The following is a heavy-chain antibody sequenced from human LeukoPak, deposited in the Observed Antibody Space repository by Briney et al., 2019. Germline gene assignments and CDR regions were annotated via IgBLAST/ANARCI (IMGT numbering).Heavy chain of an antibody. Sequence: PGRSLRLSCAASGFTFDDYAMHWVRQAPGKGLEWVSGISWNSGSIGYADSVKGRFTISRDNAKNSLYLQMNSLRAEDTALYYCAKDTARLYYYYGMDVWGQGTTVTVSS. CDR1: GFTFDDYA. D-gene: IGHD6-6*01. CDR2: ISWNSGSI. V-gene: IGHV3-9*01. CDR3: AKDTARLYYYYGMDV. J-gene: IGHJ6*02.